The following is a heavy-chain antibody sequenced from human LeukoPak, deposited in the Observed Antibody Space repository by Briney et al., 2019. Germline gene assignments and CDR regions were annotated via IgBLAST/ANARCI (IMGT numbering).Heavy chain of an antibody. Sequence: ASVKVSCKASGYTFTTHYIHWARLAPGQGLERMGIINPRGGNTNYAQKFKGRVTMTRDTSTSTVYLELSSLRSEDTAVYYCARDFFNMISEYWGQGTLVTVSS. CDR1: GYTFTTHY. V-gene: IGHV1-46*01. J-gene: IGHJ4*02. CDR2: INPRGGNT. CDR3: ARDFFNMISEY. D-gene: IGHD3/OR15-3a*01.